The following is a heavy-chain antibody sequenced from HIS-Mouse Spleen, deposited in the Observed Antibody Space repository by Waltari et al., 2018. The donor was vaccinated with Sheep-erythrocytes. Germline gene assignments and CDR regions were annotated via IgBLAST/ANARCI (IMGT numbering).Heavy chain of an antibody. J-gene: IGHJ5*02. V-gene: IGHV4-31*03. Sequence: QVQLQESGLGLVKPSQTLSLTCTVSGGSISSGGYYWSWTRQHPGKGLEWIGYIYYSGSTYYNPSLKSRVTISVDTSKNQFSLKLSSVTAADTAVYYCARALIITMVRGVTSNWFDPWGQGTLVTVSS. D-gene: IGHD3-10*01. CDR1: GGSISSGGYY. CDR2: IYYSGST. CDR3: ARALIITMVRGVTSNWFDP.